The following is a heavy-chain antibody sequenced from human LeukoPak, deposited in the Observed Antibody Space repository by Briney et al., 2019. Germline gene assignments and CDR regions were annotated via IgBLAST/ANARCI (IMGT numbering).Heavy chain of an antibody. J-gene: IGHJ1*01. CDR3: ARAGDYYDSSGYPGNFQH. V-gene: IGHV4-31*03. CDR2: IYYSGST. D-gene: IGHD3-22*01. Sequence: SETLSLTCTVSGGSISSGGYYWSWIRQHPGKGLEWIGYIYYSGSTYYNPSLKSRVTISVDTSKNQFSLKLSSVTAADTAVYYCARAGDYYDSSGYPGNFQHWGQGTLVTVSS. CDR1: GGSISSGGYY.